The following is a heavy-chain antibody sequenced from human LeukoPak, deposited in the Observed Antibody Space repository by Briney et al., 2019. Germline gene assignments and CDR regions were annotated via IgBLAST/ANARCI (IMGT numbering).Heavy chain of an antibody. V-gene: IGHV4-59*01. D-gene: IGHD6-13*01. CDR2: IYYSGGT. CDR1: GGSISIYH. CDR3: ARGLSSWDYYFDN. J-gene: IGHJ4*02. Sequence: SETLSLTCTVSGGSISIYHWSWTRQPPGKGLEWIGYIYYSGGTNYNPSLKSRVTISIDTSQNQFSLNLSSVTAADTAVYYCARGLSSWDYYFDNWGQGTLVTVSS.